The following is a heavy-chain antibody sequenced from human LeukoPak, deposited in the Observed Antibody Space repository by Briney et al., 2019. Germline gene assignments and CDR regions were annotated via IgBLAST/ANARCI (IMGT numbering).Heavy chain of an antibody. CDR2: FHHSGST. CDR1: GGSISSYY. Sequence: SETLSLTCTVSGGSISSYYWSWIRQPPGKGLEWIGFFHHSGSTNYNPSFKSRVTISADTSNNHFSLRLTSVTAADTAVYYCAGGWLPDKNDFWGQGTLVTVSA. J-gene: IGHJ4*02. V-gene: IGHV4-59*01. CDR3: AGGWLPDKNDF. D-gene: IGHD5-24*01.